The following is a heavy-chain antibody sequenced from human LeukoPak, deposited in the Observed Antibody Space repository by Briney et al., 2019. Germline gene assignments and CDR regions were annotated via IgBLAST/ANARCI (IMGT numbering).Heavy chain of an antibody. CDR1: GGSFSGHY. Sequence: SETLSLTCAVYGGSFSGHYWSWIHQPPGKGLEWIGEINHSGSTTYNPSLKSRVTISVDTSKNQFSLKLSSVTAADTAVYYCARFSLGYDAFDVWGQGTMVTVSS. J-gene: IGHJ3*01. V-gene: IGHV4-34*01. CDR2: INHSGST. D-gene: IGHD3-22*01. CDR3: ARFSLGYDAFDV.